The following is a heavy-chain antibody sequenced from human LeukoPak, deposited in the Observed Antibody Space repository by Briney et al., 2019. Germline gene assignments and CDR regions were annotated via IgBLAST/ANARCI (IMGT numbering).Heavy chain of an antibody. Sequence: PGGSLRLSCAASGFTFSSYGMHWVRQAPGKGLEWVAVISYDGSNKYYADSVKGRFTISRDNSKNTLYLQMNSLRAEDTAVYYCAKAHKGLGSSGWEIVYYFDYWGQGTLATVSS. J-gene: IGHJ4*02. V-gene: IGHV3-30*18. D-gene: IGHD6-19*01. CDR2: ISYDGSNK. CDR1: GFTFSSYG. CDR3: AKAHKGLGSSGWEIVYYFDY.